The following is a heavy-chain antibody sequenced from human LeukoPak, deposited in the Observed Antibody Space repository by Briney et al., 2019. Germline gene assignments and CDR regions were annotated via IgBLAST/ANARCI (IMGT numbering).Heavy chain of an antibody. V-gene: IGHV4-39*01. D-gene: IGHD3-9*01. Sequence: PSETLSLTCTVSGGSISSSSYYWGWIRQPPGKGLEWIGSIYYSGSTYYNPSLESRVTISVDTSKNQFSLKLSSVTAADTAVYYCARSNHIRYFDWLTQDPPNFDYWGQGTLVTVSS. J-gene: IGHJ4*02. CDR2: IYYSGST. CDR1: GGSISSSSYY. CDR3: ARSNHIRYFDWLTQDPPNFDY.